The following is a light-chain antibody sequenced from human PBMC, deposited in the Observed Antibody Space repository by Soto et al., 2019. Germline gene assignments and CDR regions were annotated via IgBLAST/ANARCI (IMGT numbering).Light chain of an antibody. CDR3: QQSYTTPYT. Sequence: DIQMTQSPSSLSASVGDRVTVTCRASQSIGTYVNWYQQKPGKAPYLLIYAASRLQSGVPSKFSVSGSGTDFTLTISSLQPEDVATYYCQQSYTTPYTFGKGTKLESK. CDR1: QSIGTY. V-gene: IGKV1-39*01. CDR2: AAS. J-gene: IGKJ2*01.